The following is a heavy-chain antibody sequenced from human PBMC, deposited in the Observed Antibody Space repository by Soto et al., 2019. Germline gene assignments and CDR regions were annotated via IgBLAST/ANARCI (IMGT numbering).Heavy chain of an antibody. Sequence: PSETLSLTCAVSGGSISSSNWWSWVRQPPGKGLEWIGEIYHSGSTNYNPSLKSRVTISVDKSKNQFSLKLSSVTAADTAVYYCARDYCSGGSCYIYDYWGQGTLVTVSS. CDR2: IYHSGST. J-gene: IGHJ4*02. CDR3: ARDYCSGGSCYIYDY. CDR1: GGSISSSNW. D-gene: IGHD2-15*01. V-gene: IGHV4-4*02.